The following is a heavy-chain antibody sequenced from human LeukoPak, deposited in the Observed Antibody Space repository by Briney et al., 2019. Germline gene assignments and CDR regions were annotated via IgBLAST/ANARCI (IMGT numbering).Heavy chain of an antibody. CDR2: ISGSGGGT. CDR1: GISLSNYG. Sequence: GGSLRLSCAVSGISLSNYGMSWVRQAPGKGLEWVAGISGSGGGTNYADSVKGRFTISRDNPRNTLYMQMNSLRDEDTALYYCAIMHGYYDGSGYWVQWGQGTLVTVSS. CDR3: AIMHGYYDGSGYWVQ. J-gene: IGHJ1*01. D-gene: IGHD3-22*01. V-gene: IGHV3-23*01.